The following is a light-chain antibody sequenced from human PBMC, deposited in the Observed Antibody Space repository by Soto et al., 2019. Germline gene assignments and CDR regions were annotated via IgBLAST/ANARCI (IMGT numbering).Light chain of an antibody. CDR2: AAS. J-gene: IGKJ1*01. V-gene: IGKV3-20*01. Sequence: EIALTQSPGTLSLSPGERATLSCRASQSVTANYLAWYQQRPGQAPRLLIYAASIGATGVPDRFSGSGSGTVFTLTISRLEPEDFALYYCLQYGVPLWTFGQGTTVEIK. CDR3: LQYGVPLWT. CDR1: QSVTANY.